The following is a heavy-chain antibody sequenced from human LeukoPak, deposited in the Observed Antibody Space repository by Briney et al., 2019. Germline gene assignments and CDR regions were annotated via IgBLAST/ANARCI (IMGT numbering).Heavy chain of an antibody. D-gene: IGHD2-2*01. Sequence: ASVKVPCKASGYTFTSYDINWVRQAAGQGLEWMGWMNPHSANAGYAQKFQGRVTMTRDTSISTAYMELSSLRSDDTAVYYCARIPHRVPHNWFDPWGQGTLVTVSS. CDR1: GYTFTSYD. CDR3: ARIPHRVPHNWFDP. V-gene: IGHV1-8*01. J-gene: IGHJ5*02. CDR2: MNPHSANA.